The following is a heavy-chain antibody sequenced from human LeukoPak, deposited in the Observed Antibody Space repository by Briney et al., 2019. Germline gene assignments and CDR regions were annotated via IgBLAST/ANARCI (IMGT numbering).Heavy chain of an antibody. CDR1: GFTFSGYA. CDR2: ISGSGDNT. D-gene: IGHD4-23*01. J-gene: IGHJ4*02. CDR3: AKRVQGNTGPFHC. Sequence: GGSLRLSCAASGFTFSGYAMSWVRQAPGKGLEWVSGISGSGDNTYYADSVKGRFTISRDSSKNTLRLQMNSLRDEDTAVYYCAKRVQGNTGPFHCWGQGTLASVSS. V-gene: IGHV3-23*01.